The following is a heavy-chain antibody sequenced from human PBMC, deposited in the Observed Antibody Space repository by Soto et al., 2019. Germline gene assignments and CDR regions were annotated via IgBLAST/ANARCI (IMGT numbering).Heavy chain of an antibody. CDR2: IYHSGTT. J-gene: IGHJ4*02. Sequence: SETLSLTCAVSGGSMSSGGYSWSWLRQPPGKGLEWIGNIYHSGTTYYNPSLKSRVTLSVDRSKNQFSLNLTSVTAADTAVYYCARSSSSGYYPDYWGQGTLVTVSS. V-gene: IGHV4-30-2*01. CDR1: GGSMSSGGYS. D-gene: IGHD3-22*01. CDR3: ARSSSSGYYPDY.